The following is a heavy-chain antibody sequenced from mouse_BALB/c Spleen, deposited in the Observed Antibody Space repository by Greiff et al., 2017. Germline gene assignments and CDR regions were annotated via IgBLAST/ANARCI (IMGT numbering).Heavy chain of an antibody. Sequence: QVQLKESGAELVRPGSSVKISCKASGYAFSSYWMNWVKQRPGQGLEWIGQIYPGDGDTNYNGKFKGKATLTADKSSSTAYMQLSSLTSEDSAVYFCARSEDYDGGFAYWGQGTLVTVSA. V-gene: IGHV1-80*01. J-gene: IGHJ3*01. CDR3: ARSEDYDGGFAY. D-gene: IGHD2-4*01. CDR1: GYAFSSYW. CDR2: IYPGDGDT.